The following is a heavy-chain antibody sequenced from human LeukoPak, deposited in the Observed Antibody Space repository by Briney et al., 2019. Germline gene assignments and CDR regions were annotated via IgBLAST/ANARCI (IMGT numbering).Heavy chain of an antibody. CDR2: ISYDGSNK. J-gene: IGHJ4*02. V-gene: IGHV3-30*18. CDR3: AKDGAASGSFFDY. CDR1: GFTFSSYG. Sequence: TGGSLRLSCAASGFTFSSYGMHWVRQAPGKGLEWVAVISYDGSNKYYADSVKGRFTISRDNSKITLYLQMNSLRAEDTAVYFCAKDGAASGSFFDYWGQGTLVTVSS. D-gene: IGHD3-22*01.